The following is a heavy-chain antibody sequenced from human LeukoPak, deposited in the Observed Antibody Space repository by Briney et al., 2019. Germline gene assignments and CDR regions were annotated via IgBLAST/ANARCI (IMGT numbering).Heavy chain of an antibody. Sequence: SETLSLTCAVYGGSFTGYYWSWIRQPPGKGLEWIGEINHSGSTNYNPSLKSRVTISVDTSKNQFSLKLSSVTAADTAVYYCASGYFDYWGQGTLVTVSS. CDR2: INHSGST. CDR3: ASGYFDY. CDR1: GGSFTGYY. J-gene: IGHJ4*02. V-gene: IGHV4-34*01.